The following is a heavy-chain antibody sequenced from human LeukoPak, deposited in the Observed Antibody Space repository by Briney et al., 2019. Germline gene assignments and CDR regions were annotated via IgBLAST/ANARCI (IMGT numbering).Heavy chain of an antibody. CDR3: ARLPLTARLHFEY. D-gene: IGHD5-12*01. J-gene: IGHJ4*02. CDR1: GFTFNTYW. CDR2: IKEDGSEK. Sequence: GGSLRLSCAASGFTFNTYWMSWVRQAPGKGLEWVANIKEDGSEKYYVDFVKGRFTISRDNAKNSLYLQMNSLRVEDTAVYYCARLPLTARLHFEYWGQGTLVPVSS. V-gene: IGHV3-7*05.